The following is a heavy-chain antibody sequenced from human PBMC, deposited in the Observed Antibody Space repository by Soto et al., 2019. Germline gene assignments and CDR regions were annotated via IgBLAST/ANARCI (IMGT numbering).Heavy chain of an antibody. CDR1: GFIFSSYW. V-gene: IGHV3-74*01. D-gene: IGHD3-10*01. Sequence: EVQLVESGGGLVQPGGSLRLSCAASGFIFSSYWMHWVRQAPGKGLVWISRINGDGTSTRNADSVKGRFTISRDNAKNKMYLQMNSLTAEDTAVYYCARDYMLRGRDSNWFDPWGQGTLVTVSS. CDR3: ARDYMLRGRDSNWFDP. J-gene: IGHJ5*02. CDR2: INGDGTST.